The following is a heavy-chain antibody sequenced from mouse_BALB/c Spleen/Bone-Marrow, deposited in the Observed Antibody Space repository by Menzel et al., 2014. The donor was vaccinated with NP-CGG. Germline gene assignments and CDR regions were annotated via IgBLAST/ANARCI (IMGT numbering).Heavy chain of an antibody. D-gene: IGHD4-1*01. CDR2: ISNGGGST. J-gene: IGHJ3*01. CDR1: GFTFSSYT. V-gene: IGHV5-12-2*01. CDR3: ATGTFAC. Sequence: EVQLQESGGGLVQPGGSLKLSCAASGFTFSSYTMSWVRQTPEKRLEWVAYISNGGGSTYYPDTVKGRFTISRDNAKNTLYLQMSSLKSEDTAMYYCATGTFACWGQGTLVTVSA.